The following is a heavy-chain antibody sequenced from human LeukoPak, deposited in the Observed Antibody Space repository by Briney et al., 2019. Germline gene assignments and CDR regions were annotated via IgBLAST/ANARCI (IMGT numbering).Heavy chain of an antibody. CDR1: GGSISSGGYY. CDR3: ARAKRMGYDTSGYYYGYLDY. J-gene: IGHJ4*02. Sequence: SETLSLTCTVSGGSISSGGYYWSWIRQHPGKGLEWIGYIYYSGSTYYNPSLKSRVTTSVDTSKNQFSLKLDSVTAADTAVYYCARAKRMGYDTSGYYYGYLDYWGQGTLVTVSS. V-gene: IGHV4-31*03. CDR2: IYYSGST. D-gene: IGHD3-22*01.